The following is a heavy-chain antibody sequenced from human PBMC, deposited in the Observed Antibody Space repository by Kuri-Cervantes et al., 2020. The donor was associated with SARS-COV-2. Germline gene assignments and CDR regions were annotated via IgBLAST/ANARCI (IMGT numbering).Heavy chain of an antibody. CDR2: IIPILGIA. J-gene: IGHJ6*03. CDR3: ARDPHNYDFWSGYYNPGLGYMDV. CDR1: GGTFSSYA. Sequence: GGSLRLSCKASGGTFSSYAISWVRQAPGQGLEWMGRIIPILGIANYAQKFQGRVTITADKSTSTAYMELSSLRSEDTAVYYCARDPHNYDFWSGYYNPGLGYMDVWGKGTTVTVSS. V-gene: IGHV1-69*04. D-gene: IGHD3-3*01.